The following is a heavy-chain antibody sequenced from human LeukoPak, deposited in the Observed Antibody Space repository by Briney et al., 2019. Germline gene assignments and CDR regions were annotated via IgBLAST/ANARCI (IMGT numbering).Heavy chain of an antibody. CDR3: AEDDRLISGPAH. V-gene: IGHV3-23*01. CDR1: GFTFSSYA. CDR2: MSGSGGTT. D-gene: IGHD6-19*01. Sequence: GGSLRLSCAASGFTFSSYAMNWVRQAPGKGLEWVSAMSGSGGTTYYADSVKGRFIISRDNSRNTLYLQMDSLRVDDTALYFCAEDDRLISGPAHWGQGTLVTVSS. J-gene: IGHJ4*02.